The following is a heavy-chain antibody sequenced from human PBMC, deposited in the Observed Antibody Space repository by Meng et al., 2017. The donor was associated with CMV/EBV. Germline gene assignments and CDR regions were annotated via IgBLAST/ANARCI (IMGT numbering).Heavy chain of an antibody. CDR2: IYSGGST. V-gene: IGHV3-66*02. J-gene: IGHJ6*02. CDR3: ARIDVDTAMVPYYYGMDV. Sequence: GGSLRPPCAAPGFTVSSNYMSWVRQAPGKGLEWVSVIYSGGSTYYADSVKGRFTISRDNSKNTLYLQVNSLRAEDTAVYYCARIDVDTAMVPYYYGMDVWGQGTTVTVSS. D-gene: IGHD5-18*01. CDR1: GFTVSSNY.